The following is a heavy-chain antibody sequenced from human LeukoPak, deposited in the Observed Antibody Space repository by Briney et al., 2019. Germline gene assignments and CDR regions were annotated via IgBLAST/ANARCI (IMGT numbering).Heavy chain of an antibody. CDR1: GDSISSYY. CDR3: ARVWPLARGDNWFDP. J-gene: IGHJ5*02. V-gene: IGHV4-59*01. Sequence: PSETLSLSCTVPGDSISSYYWSWIRQPPGKGLEWIGYIYYSGSTTYNPSLKSRVTISVDTSKTQFSLKLSSVTAADTAVYYCARVWPLARGDNWFDPWGQGTLVTVSS. CDR2: IYYSGST. D-gene: IGHD3-10*01.